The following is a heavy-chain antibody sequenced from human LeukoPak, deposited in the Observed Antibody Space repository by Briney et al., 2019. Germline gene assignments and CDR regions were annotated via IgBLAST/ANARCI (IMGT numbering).Heavy chain of an antibody. CDR3: ARHSAAPGITIFGVVNCFDP. Sequence: PSETLSLTCAVSGYSISSGYYWGWIRQPPGKGLEWIRSIYHSGSTYYNPSLKSRVTISVDTSKNQFSLKLSSVTAADTAVYYCARHSAAPGITIFGVVNCFDPWGRGTLVTVSS. CDR1: GYSISSGYY. J-gene: IGHJ5*02. D-gene: IGHD3-3*01. V-gene: IGHV4-38-2*01. CDR2: IYHSGST.